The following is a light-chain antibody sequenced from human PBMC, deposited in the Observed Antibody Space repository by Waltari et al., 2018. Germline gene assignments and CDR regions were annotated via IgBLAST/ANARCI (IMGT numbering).Light chain of an antibody. CDR2: GAS. Sequence: ELVLTQSLGTLSLSPGERATLSCRASQTVRTTYLAWYQQKPGQAPTLLIYGASSRATGIPDRFSGSGSGTDFSLTISSLEPEDFAVYYCQQYDISPLTFGGGTKVEIK. CDR3: QQYDISPLT. CDR1: QTVRTTY. V-gene: IGKV3-20*01. J-gene: IGKJ4*01.